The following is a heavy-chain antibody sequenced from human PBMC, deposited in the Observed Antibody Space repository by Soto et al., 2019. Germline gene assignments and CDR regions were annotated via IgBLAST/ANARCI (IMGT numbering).Heavy chain of an antibody. CDR2: ISSSSSYI. CDR1: GFTFSSYS. Sequence: EVQLVESGGGLVKPGGSLRLSCAASGFTFSSYSMNWVRQAPGKGLEWVSSISSSSSYIYYADSVKGRFTISRDNAKNPLYLQMNSLRAEDTAVYYCARDLSPLYGMDVWGQGTTVTVSS. V-gene: IGHV3-21*01. J-gene: IGHJ6*02. CDR3: ARDLSPLYGMDV.